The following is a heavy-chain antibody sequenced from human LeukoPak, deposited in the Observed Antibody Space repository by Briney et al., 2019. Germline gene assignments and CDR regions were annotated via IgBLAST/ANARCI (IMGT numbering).Heavy chain of an antibody. D-gene: IGHD5-24*01. CDR3: ARGSLVEMATIGYYFDY. CDR2: IIPILGIA. V-gene: IGHV1-69*04. J-gene: IGHJ4*02. Sequence: SVKVSCKASGGTFSSYAISWVRQAPGQGLEWMGRIIPILGIANYAQKFQGRVTITADKSTSTAYMELSSLRSEDTAVYYCARGSLVEMATIGYYFDYWGQGTLVTVSS. CDR1: GGTFSSYA.